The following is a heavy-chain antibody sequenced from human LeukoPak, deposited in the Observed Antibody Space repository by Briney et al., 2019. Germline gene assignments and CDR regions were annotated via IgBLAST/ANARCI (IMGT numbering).Heavy chain of an antibody. J-gene: IGHJ4*02. V-gene: IGHV4-59*01. Sequence: PSETLSLTCTVSGASISNYYWSWIRQPPGKGLEWIGSIHFSGSTNYNPSLRSRVTISVDTSKNQLSLKLSSVTAADTAVYYCARDLGGIYFDYWGQGTLVTVSS. CDR2: IHFSGST. CDR1: GASISNYY. CDR3: ARDLGGIYFDY. D-gene: IGHD1-26*01.